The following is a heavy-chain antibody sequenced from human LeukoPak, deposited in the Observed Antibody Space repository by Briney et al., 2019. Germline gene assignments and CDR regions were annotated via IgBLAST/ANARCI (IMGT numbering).Heavy chain of an antibody. J-gene: IGHJ5*02. CDR3: ATHDEGSYFET. Sequence: SETLSLTCTVSGGSVRSSRPYWGWIRQSPGKGLEWIGSVYYVGNAYYRPSLLSRATISIDTSQTQISLRLTSVTATDTGIYYCATHDEGSYFETWGQGALVTVSS. D-gene: IGHD3-10*01. V-gene: IGHV4-39*01. CDR1: GGSVRSSRPY. CDR2: VYYVGNA.